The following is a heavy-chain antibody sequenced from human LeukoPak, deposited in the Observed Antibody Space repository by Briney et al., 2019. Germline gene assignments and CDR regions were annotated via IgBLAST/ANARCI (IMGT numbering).Heavy chain of an antibody. CDR1: GESFSGNF. Sequence: SETLSLTCAVSGESFSGNFWTWLRQSPGKGLDGIGEIDNNGITNYNPSLKSRVTMSVDTTRKRFFLRLTSESAADTGVYYCARGGGGAKAFYFDYWGQGTLVTVSS. V-gene: IGHV4-34*01. CDR2: IDNNGIT. D-gene: IGHD1-26*01. CDR3: ARGGGGAKAFYFDY. J-gene: IGHJ4*02.